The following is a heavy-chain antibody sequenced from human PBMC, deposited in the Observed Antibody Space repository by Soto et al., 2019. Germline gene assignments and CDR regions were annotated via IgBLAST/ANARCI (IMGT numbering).Heavy chain of an antibody. J-gene: IGHJ6*02. V-gene: IGHV3-49*03. CDR1: GFTFSDYY. CDR2: IRSKAYGGTT. D-gene: IGHD6-13*01. Sequence: PGGSLRLSCAASGFTFSDYYMSWFRQAPGKGLEWVGFIRSKAYGGTTEYAASVKGRFTISRDDSKSIAYLQMNSLKTEDTAVYYCTRENPHSSSWYWSYYYYGMDVWGQGTTVTVSS. CDR3: TRENPHSSSWYWSYYYYGMDV.